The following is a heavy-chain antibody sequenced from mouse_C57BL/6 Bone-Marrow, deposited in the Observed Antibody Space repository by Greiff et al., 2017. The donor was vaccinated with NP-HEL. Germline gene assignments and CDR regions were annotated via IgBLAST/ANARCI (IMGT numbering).Heavy chain of an antibody. CDR3: ARTYSNYVPWFAY. Sequence: EVQLQESGGGLVKPGGSLKLSCAASGFTFSDYGMHWVRQAPEKGLEWVAYISSGSSTIYYADTVKGRFTISRDNAKNTLFLQMTSLRSEDTAMYYCARTYSNYVPWFAYWGQGTLVTVSA. J-gene: IGHJ3*01. V-gene: IGHV5-17*01. CDR2: ISSGSSTI. D-gene: IGHD2-5*01. CDR1: GFTFSDYG.